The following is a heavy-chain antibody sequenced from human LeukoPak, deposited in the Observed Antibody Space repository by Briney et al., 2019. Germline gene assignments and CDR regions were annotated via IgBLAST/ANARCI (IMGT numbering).Heavy chain of an antibody. Sequence: GGSLILSCAASGFTFSNYEMNWVRQAPGKELEWVSYISSSGSTTYYADSVKGRFTISRDNAKNSLYLQMNSLRAEDTAVYYCARGYCSGGSCYFDYWGQGTLVTVSS. D-gene: IGHD2-15*01. CDR1: GFTFSNYE. CDR3: ARGYCSGGSCYFDY. V-gene: IGHV3-48*03. CDR2: ISSSGSTT. J-gene: IGHJ4*02.